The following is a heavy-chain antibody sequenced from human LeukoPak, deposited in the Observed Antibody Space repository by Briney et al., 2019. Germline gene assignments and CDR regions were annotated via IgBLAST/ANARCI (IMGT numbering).Heavy chain of an antibody. CDR3: ARDRSISAAGDTY. J-gene: IGHJ4*02. CDR2: IKQDGSEK. V-gene: IGHV3-7*01. Sequence: GGSLRLSCTASGFTFSSYWMSWVRQTPEKGLEWVANIKQDGSEKVYVDSVKGRFTISRDNAKSSLYLQMNSLRAEDTAVYYCARDRSISAAGDTYWGQGTLVTVSS. D-gene: IGHD6-13*01. CDR1: GFTFSSYW.